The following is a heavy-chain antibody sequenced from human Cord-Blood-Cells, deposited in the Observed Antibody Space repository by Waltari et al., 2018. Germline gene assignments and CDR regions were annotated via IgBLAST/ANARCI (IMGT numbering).Heavy chain of an antibody. D-gene: IGHD3-10*01. CDR2: TYYSSKWYK. CDR3: AREVGGVIKRDDAFDI. V-gene: IGHV6-1*01. Sequence: QVQLQQSGPGLVKPSQTLSLTCAISGDSVSSNSAAWNWIRQSPSRGLEWLGRTYYSSKWYKDYAVSVKSRITINPDTSKNQFSLQLNSVTPEDTAVYYCAREVGGVIKRDDAFDIWGQGTMVTVSS. J-gene: IGHJ3*02. CDR1: GDSVSSNSAA.